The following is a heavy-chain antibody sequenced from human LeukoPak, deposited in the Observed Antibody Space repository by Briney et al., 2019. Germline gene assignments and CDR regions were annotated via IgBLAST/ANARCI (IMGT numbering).Heavy chain of an antibody. Sequence: GGTLRLSCAASGFTFSNYGMSWVRQAPGKGLEWVSGINWNGGSTGYADSVKGRFTISRDNAKNSLYLQMNSLRAEDTALYYCARRESMIRTPCAFDIWGQGTMVTVSS. V-gene: IGHV3-20*04. CDR1: GFTFSNYG. J-gene: IGHJ3*02. D-gene: IGHD3-22*01. CDR2: INWNGGST. CDR3: ARRESMIRTPCAFDI.